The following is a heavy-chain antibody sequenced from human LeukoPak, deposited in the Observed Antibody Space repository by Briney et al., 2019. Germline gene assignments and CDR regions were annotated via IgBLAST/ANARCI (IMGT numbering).Heavy chain of an antibody. CDR1: GYNFTIYW. D-gene: IGHD3-16*01. V-gene: IGHV5-51*01. CDR2: IYSGDSDT. Sequence: GESLKISCKGSGYNFTIYWIGWVRQMPGKGLGWMGVIYSGDSDTRYSPSFQGQVTISADKSISTAYLQWSSLKASDTAMYYCAIFDFLFGEIDNWFDPWGQGTLVTVSS. J-gene: IGHJ5*02. CDR3: AIFDFLFGEIDNWFDP.